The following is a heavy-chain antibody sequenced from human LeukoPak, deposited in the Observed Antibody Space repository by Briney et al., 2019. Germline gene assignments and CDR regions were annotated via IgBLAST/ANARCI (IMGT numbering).Heavy chain of an antibody. V-gene: IGHV3-9*01. D-gene: IGHD4-17*01. J-gene: IGHJ4*02. Sequence: GGSLRLSCAASGFTFDDYAMHWVRQAPGKGLEWVSGISWNSGSIGYADSVKGRFTISRDNAKNSLYLQMNSLRAEDTAVYYCARDPHDYGDHFDYWGQGTLVTVSS. CDR3: ARDPHDYGDHFDY. CDR2: ISWNSGSI. CDR1: GFTFDDYA.